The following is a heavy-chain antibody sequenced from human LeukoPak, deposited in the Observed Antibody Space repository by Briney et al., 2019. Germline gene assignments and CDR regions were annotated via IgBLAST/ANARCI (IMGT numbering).Heavy chain of an antibody. CDR1: GFTFSSYA. V-gene: IGHV3-48*03. CDR2: ISSSGSTI. Sequence: PGGSLRLSCAASGFTFSSYAMSWVRQAPGKGLEWVSYISSSGSTIYYADSVKGRFTISRDNAKNSLYLQMNSLRAEDTAVYYCAAKDIVVVPAPFYYYGMDVWGQGTTVTVSS. J-gene: IGHJ6*02. D-gene: IGHD2-2*01. CDR3: AAKDIVVVPAPFYYYGMDV.